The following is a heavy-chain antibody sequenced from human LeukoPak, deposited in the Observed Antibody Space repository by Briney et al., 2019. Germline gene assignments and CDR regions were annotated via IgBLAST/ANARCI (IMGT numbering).Heavy chain of an antibody. V-gene: IGHV3-30*02. CDR1: RFTFSSYG. CDR3: AKRGYSGYDSDNWFDP. D-gene: IGHD5-12*01. J-gene: IGHJ5*02. Sequence: GGSLRLSCAASRFTFSSYGMHWVRQAPGKGLEWVAFIRYDGSNKYYADSVKGRFTISRDNSKNTLYLQMNSLRAEDTAVYYCAKRGYSGYDSDNWFDPWGQGTLVTVSS. CDR2: IRYDGSNK.